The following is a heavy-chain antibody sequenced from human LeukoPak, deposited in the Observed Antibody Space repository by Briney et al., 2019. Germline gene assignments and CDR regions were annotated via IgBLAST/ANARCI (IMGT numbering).Heavy chain of an antibody. CDR2: INDSGTI. Sequence: SETLSLTCAGYGGSFSNYYWSWIRQSPGKGLEWIGEINDSGTINYNPSLMSGVTISVAKSKNQLSLKLSSVTAADTAVYYCARRWNYGRNYYIDVWGKGATVSVSS. J-gene: IGHJ6*03. CDR1: GGSFSNYY. CDR3: ARRWNYGRNYYIDV. D-gene: IGHD1-7*01. V-gene: IGHV4-34*01.